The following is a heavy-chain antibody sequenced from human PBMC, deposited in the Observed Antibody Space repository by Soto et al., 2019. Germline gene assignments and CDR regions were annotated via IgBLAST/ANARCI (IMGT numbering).Heavy chain of an antibody. CDR3: ACAHYASTAWFDS. J-gene: IGHJ5*01. CDR2: MNANTGNT. Sequence: QVQLVQSGAEVKKPGASVKVSCKASGYTFPSYDINWVRQATGQGLEWMGWMNANTGNTGYAQKFQGRVTMTRNTSTSTASVEMRRLSSEDEAVYYCACAHYASTAWFDSWGQGTLVTVSS. V-gene: IGHV1-8*01. CDR1: GYTFPSYD. D-gene: IGHD3-22*01.